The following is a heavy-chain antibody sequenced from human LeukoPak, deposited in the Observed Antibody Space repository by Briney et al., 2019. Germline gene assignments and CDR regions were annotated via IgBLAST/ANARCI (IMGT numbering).Heavy chain of an antibody. V-gene: IGHV3-15*01. D-gene: IGHD3-16*02. CDR2: IRSGGAR. J-gene: IGHJ4*02. CDR1: GFIFSHAW. Sequence: GGSLRLSCTASGFIFSHAWMSWVRQAPGKGLQWLGRIRSGGAREYAAPAQGRFTISRDDSRNTVYLEMNNLDTDDTAVYFCAVDTPVIDAQIDYWGQGTLVTVSS. CDR3: AVDTPVIDAQIDY.